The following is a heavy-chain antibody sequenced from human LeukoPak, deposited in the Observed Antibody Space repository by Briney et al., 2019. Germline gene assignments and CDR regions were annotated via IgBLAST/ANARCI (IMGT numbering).Heavy chain of an antibody. CDR1: GFTLSNYW. CDR2: INQDGSQT. CDR3: ARHSASWSYYTYNFDY. D-gene: IGHD3-10*01. Sequence: PGGSLRLSCAASGFTLSNYWMSWVRQAPGKGLEWVANINQDGSQTYYVDSMKGRFTISRDKVKGSLYLQMNSLRAEDTGVFYCARHSASWSYYTYNFDYWGQGTQVTVSS. V-gene: IGHV3-7*01. J-gene: IGHJ4*02.